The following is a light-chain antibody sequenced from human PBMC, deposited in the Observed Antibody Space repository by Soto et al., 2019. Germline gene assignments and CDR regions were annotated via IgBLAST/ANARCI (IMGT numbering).Light chain of an antibody. Sequence: IQMTQSPSILSASVGDRVTITCLASQTISSWLAWYQQKPGKAPKLLIYKASTLKSGVPSRFSGSGSGTEFTLTISSLQPDDFATYYCQHYNSYSEAFGQGTKVDIK. V-gene: IGKV1-5*03. CDR1: QTISSW. CDR3: QHYNSYSEA. J-gene: IGKJ1*01. CDR2: KAS.